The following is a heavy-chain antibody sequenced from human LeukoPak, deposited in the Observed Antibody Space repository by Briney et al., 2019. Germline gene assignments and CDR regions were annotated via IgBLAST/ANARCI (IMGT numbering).Heavy chain of an antibody. J-gene: IGHJ6*03. CDR1: GGSISSYY. Sequence: SETLSLTCTVSGGSISSYYWSWIRQPPGKGLEWIGYIYYSGSTNYNPSLKSRVTISVDTSKNQFSLKLSSVAAADTAVYYCARSFSGQLWHYYHYYYMDVWGKGTTVTVSS. CDR2: IYYSGST. V-gene: IGHV4-59*01. D-gene: IGHD5-18*01. CDR3: ARSFSGQLWHYYHYYYMDV.